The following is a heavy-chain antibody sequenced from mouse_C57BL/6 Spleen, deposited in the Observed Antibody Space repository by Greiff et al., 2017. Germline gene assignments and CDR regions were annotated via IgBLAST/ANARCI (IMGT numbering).Heavy chain of an antibody. V-gene: IGHV1-69*01. D-gene: IGHD2-3*01. CDR3: ARGVTYFDY. J-gene: IGHJ2*01. CDR2: IDPSDSYT. CDR1: GYTFTSYW. Sequence: QVQLQQPGAELVMPGASVKLSCKASGYTFTSYWMHWVKQRPGQGLEWIGEIDPSDSYTNYNQKFKGKSTLTVDKSSSTAYMQLSSLTSEDSAVYYCARGVTYFDYWGQGTTLTVSS.